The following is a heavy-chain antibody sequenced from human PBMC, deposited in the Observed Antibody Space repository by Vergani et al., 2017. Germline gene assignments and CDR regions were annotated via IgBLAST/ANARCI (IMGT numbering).Heavy chain of an antibody. D-gene: IGHD3-3*01. CDR2: IYYSGST. CDR3: ARGPDFWSGYPNLFWFDP. J-gene: IGHJ5*02. V-gene: IGHV4-61*01. CDR1: GGSVSSGSYY. Sequence: QVQLQESGPGLVKPSETLSLTCTVSGGSVSSGSYYWSWLRQPPGKGLEWIGYIYYSGSTNYNPSLKSRVTISVDTSKNQFSLKLSSVTAADTAVYYCARGPDFWSGYPNLFWFDPWGQGTLVTVSS.